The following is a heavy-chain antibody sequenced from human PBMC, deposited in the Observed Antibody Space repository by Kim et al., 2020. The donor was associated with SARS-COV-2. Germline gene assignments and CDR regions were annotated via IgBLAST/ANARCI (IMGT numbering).Heavy chain of an antibody. J-gene: IGHJ5*02. D-gene: IGHD3-10*01. CDR1: GGSISSSSYY. CDR3: ARGGITMVRGVTHNWFDP. CDR2: IYYSGSP. V-gene: IGHV4-39*01. Sequence: SETLSLTCTVSGGSISSSSYYWGWIRQPPGKGLEWIGSIYYSGSPYYNPSLKSRVTISVDTSKNQFSLKLSSVTAADRAVYYCARGGITMVRGVTHNWFDPWGQGTLVTVSS.